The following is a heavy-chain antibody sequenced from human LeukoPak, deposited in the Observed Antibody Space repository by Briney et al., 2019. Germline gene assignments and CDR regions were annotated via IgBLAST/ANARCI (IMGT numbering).Heavy chain of an antibody. CDR1: GFTVSSNY. J-gene: IGHJ3*02. Sequence: GGSLRLSCAAPGFTVSSNYISWVRQAPGKGLDSVSVIYSGVSTYYAESVKCRFTTPRANSKKRLCLQMKSLRGENTAWYYCARAQETTSDFDAFDICGQGTMVTVSS. CDR2: IYSGVST. V-gene: IGHV3-66*01. CDR3: ARAQETTSDFDAFDI. D-gene: IGHD1-7*01.